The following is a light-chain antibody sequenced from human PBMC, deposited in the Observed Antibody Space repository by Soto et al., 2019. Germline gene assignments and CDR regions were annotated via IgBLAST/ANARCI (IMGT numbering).Light chain of an antibody. CDR2: EVT. CDR3: GSYAGSNNML. V-gene: IGLV2-8*01. Sequence: QPVLTQPPSASGSPGQSVTISCTGTSNDIGGSNFVSWYQQHPDKAPKLIIYEVTKRPSGVPDRFSAFKSGNTASLTVSGLQPEDEADYYCGSYAGSNNMLFGGGTKLTVL. CDR1: SNDIGGSNF. J-gene: IGLJ2*01.